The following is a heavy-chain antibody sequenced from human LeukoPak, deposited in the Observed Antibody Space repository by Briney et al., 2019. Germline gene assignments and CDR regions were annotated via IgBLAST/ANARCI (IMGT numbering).Heavy chain of an antibody. CDR2: IDTVSSV. V-gene: IGHV3-11*01. J-gene: IGHJ4*02. CDR3: AREGYSGSYFEY. Sequence: GGSLRLSCVASGFTFSDYYMTWIRQAPGKGLEWLSYIDTVSSVYYAESVKGRLTVSRDNAKNSLYLQLNSLRAEDTAVYYCAREGYSGSYFEYWGQGTLVTVSS. D-gene: IGHD1-26*01. CDR1: GFTFSDYY.